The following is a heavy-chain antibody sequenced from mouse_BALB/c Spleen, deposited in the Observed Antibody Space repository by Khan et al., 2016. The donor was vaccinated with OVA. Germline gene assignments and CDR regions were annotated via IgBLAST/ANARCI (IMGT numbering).Heavy chain of an antibody. D-gene: IGHD1-2*01. Sequence: EVQLVETGPGLVKPSQSLSLTCTVTGYSITSGYGWNWIRQFPGNKLEWMGYISYSGSTNYNPSLKSRISITRDTSKNQFLLKLNSVTTEDTATDYCARTARIEYWGQGTTLTVSS. V-gene: IGHV3-2*02. CDR3: ARTARIEY. CDR1: GYSITSGYG. CDR2: ISYSGST. J-gene: IGHJ2*01.